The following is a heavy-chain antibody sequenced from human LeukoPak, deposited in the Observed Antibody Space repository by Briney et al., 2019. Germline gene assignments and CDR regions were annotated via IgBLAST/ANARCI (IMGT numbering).Heavy chain of an antibody. D-gene: IGHD6-13*01. CDR1: GGSFSGYY. CDR3: ARIIPSSSWYYSDY. CDR2: INHSGST. Sequence: SETLSLTCAVYGGSFSGYYWSWIRQPPGKGLEWIGEINHSGSTNYNPSLKGRVTISVDTSKNQFSLKLSSVTAADTAVYYCARIIPSSSWYYSDYWGQGTLVTVSS. J-gene: IGHJ4*02. V-gene: IGHV4-34*01.